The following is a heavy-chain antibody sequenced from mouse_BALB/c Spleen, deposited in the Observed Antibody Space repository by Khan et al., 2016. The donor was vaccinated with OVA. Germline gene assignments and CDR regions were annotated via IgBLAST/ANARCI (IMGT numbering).Heavy chain of an antibody. Sequence: VQLQQSGAELVRPGASVKISCKAVGYTFTNHHINWVKQRPGQGLDWIGYINPYNDYTSYNQKFKGKATLTVDKSSSTAYMELSRLTSEDSAVYSCIRSRYDYDGAWFAYWGQGTLVSVSA. D-gene: IGHD2-4*01. V-gene: IGHV1S45*01. CDR3: IRSRYDYDGAWFAY. CDR1: GYTFTNHH. CDR2: INPYNDYT. J-gene: IGHJ3*01.